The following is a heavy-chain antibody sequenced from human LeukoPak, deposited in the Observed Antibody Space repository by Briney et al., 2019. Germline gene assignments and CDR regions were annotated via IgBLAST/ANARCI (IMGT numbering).Heavy chain of an antibody. J-gene: IGHJ4*02. CDR3: ARARDIVATIVPRGGVDY. Sequence: GGSLRLSCAASGFTFDDYGMSWVRQAPGKGLEWVSGIIWNGGSTGYADSVKGRFTISRDNAKNSLYLQMNSLRAEDTALYYCARARDIVATIVPRGGVDYWGQGTLVTVSS. CDR2: IIWNGGST. V-gene: IGHV3-20*04. CDR1: GFTFDDYG. D-gene: IGHD5-12*01.